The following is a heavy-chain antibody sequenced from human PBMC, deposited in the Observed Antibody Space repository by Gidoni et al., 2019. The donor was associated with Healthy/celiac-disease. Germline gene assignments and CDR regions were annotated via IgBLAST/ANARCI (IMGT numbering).Heavy chain of an antibody. Sequence: QVQLVESGGGVVQPGRSLRLSCAASVFPFRRYAMHWVRQAPGKGLEWVAVISYDGSNKYYADSVKGRFTISRDNSKNTLYLQMNSLRAEDTAVYYCARDRGGFYGDHEPYWYFDLWGRGTLVTVSS. CDR1: VFPFRRYA. V-gene: IGHV3-30*01. CDR2: ISYDGSNK. J-gene: IGHJ2*01. CDR3: ARDRGGFYGDHEPYWYFDL. D-gene: IGHD4-17*01.